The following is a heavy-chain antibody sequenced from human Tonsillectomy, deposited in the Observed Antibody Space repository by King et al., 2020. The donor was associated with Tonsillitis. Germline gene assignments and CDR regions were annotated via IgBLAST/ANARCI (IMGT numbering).Heavy chain of an antibody. J-gene: IGHJ6*02. Sequence: VQLVESGGGVVQPGGSLRLSCAASGFTFSSYGIHWVRQAPGKGLEWVALISYDGSNEYYADSVKGRFTISRDNSKNTLHVQMNSLRAEDTAVYYCAKHLNVATRPGTLYGMDVWGQGTTVTVSS. CDR3: AKHLNVATRPGTLYGMDV. V-gene: IGHV3-30*18. CDR2: ISYDGSNE. D-gene: IGHD1-7*01. CDR1: GFTFSSYG.